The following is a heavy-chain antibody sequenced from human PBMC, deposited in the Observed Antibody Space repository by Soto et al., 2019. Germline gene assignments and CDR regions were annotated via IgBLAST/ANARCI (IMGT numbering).Heavy chain of an antibody. CDR1: GFTFSSYA. CDR2: ISGGGGTT. Sequence: EVQLLESGGGLVQPGVSLRLSCAASGFTFSSYAMSWVRQAPGKGLEWVSAISGGGGTTYYADSVKGQFTITRDNSKNTLYLQMNSLIAEDTAVYYCAKDRDYGDSLPSDYWGQGTLVTVSS. D-gene: IGHD4-17*01. CDR3: AKDRDYGDSLPSDY. V-gene: IGHV3-23*01. J-gene: IGHJ4*02.